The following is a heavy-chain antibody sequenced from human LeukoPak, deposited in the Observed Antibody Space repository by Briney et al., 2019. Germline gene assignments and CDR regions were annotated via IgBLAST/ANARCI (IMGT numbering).Heavy chain of an antibody. V-gene: IGHV3-30-3*01. CDR3: ARVTKTEITIFGVVLDY. Sequence: SGRSLRLSCAASGFTFSSYAMHWVRQAPGKGLEWVAVISYDGSNKYYADSVKGRFTISRDNSKNTLYLQMNSLRAEDTAVYYCARVTKTEITIFGVVLDYWGQGTLVTVSS. J-gene: IGHJ4*02. D-gene: IGHD3-3*01. CDR1: GFTFSSYA. CDR2: ISYDGSNK.